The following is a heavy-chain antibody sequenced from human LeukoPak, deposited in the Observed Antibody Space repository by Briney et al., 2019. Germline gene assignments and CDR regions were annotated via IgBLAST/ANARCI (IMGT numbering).Heavy chain of an antibody. Sequence: SETLSLTCTVSGGSISTYYWGWIRQPPGKGLEWIGSIYYRGSTYYNPSLKSRVTISVDTSKNQFSLKLNSVTAADTAVYYCAGVYYYYYYMDVWGKGTTVTVSS. CDR3: AGVYYYYYYMDV. CDR1: GGSISTYY. CDR2: IYYRGST. J-gene: IGHJ6*03. V-gene: IGHV4-39*07.